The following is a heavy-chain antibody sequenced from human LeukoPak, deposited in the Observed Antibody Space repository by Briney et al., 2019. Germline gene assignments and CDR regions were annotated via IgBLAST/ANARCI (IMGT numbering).Heavy chain of an antibody. CDR1: GGTFSSYA. V-gene: IGHV1-69*06. D-gene: IGHD7-27*01. CDR3: ARGNTVSLPGDRRAWYYGMDV. J-gene: IGHJ6*02. CDR2: IIPIFGTA. Sequence: SVKVSCKASGGTFSSYAISWVRQAPGQGLEWMGGIIPIFGTANYAQKFQGRVTMTEDTSTDTAYMELSSLRSEDTAVYYCARGNTVSLPGDRRAWYYGMDVWGQGTTVTVSS.